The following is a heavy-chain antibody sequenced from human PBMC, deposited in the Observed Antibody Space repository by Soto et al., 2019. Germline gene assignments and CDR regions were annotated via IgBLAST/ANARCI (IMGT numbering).Heavy chain of an antibody. CDR3: SRLSNGTPADY. V-gene: IGHV4-39*01. CDR2: IYYSGNT. D-gene: IGHD2-8*01. CDR1: GDYISNRNYH. Sequence: PSETLFLTCSVSGDYISNRNYHWGWTRQPPGKGLEWIGSIYYSGNTYYNPSLKSRVTISADTSKNQFSLKVDSVTATDTAIYYCSRLSNGTPADYWGEGTLVTVSS. J-gene: IGHJ4*02.